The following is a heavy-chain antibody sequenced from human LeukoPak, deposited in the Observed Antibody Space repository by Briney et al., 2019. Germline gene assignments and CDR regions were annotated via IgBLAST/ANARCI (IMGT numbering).Heavy chain of an antibody. V-gene: IGHV1-46*01. D-gene: IGHD5-12*01. CDR3: ARSGGYSGYDSRSLYYFDY. CDR2: IDPSGGST. CDR1: GYTFTRYY. J-gene: IGHJ4*02. Sequence: ASVKVSCKASGYTFTRYYIHWVRQAPGQGLEWMGLIDPSGGSTNSAQKFQGRVTVTSDTSTSTVYMELSSLRSEDTAVYYCARSGGYSGYDSRSLYYFDYWGQGTLVTVSS.